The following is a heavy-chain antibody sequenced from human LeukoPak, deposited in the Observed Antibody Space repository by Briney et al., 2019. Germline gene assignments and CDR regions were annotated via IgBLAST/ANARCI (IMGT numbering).Heavy chain of an antibody. Sequence: GGSLRLSCAASGFTFSSYAMHWVRQAPGKGLEWVAVISYDGSNKYYADSVKGRFTISRDNSKNTLYLQMNSLRAEDTAVYYCARLGDYYYYYMDVWGKGTTVTVSS. CDR2: ISYDGSNK. CDR3: ARLGDYYYYYMDV. CDR1: GFTFSSYA. J-gene: IGHJ6*03. V-gene: IGHV3-30-3*01.